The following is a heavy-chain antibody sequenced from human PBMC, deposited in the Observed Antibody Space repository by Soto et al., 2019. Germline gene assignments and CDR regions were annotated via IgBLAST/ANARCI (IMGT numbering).Heavy chain of an antibody. J-gene: IGHJ4*02. CDR1: GGTFSSYT. CDR2: IIPILGIA. Sequence: QVQLVQSGAEVKKPGSSVKVSCKASGGTFSSYTISWVRQAPGQGLEWMGRIIPILGIANYAQKFQGRVRIAADKYTTTAYMELSSLRSEDTAVYYWARDPSAGDSAGYWGQGTLVIVSS. D-gene: IGHD2-21*01. CDR3: ARDPSAGDSAGY. V-gene: IGHV1-69*08.